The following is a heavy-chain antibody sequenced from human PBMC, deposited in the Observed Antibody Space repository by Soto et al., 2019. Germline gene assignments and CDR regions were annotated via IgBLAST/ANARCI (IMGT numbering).Heavy chain of an antibody. V-gene: IGHV4-39*01. CDR3: ARLHCNSPNCVPLDP. CDR2: IYYSGSA. J-gene: IGHJ5*02. D-gene: IGHD2-2*01. CDR1: GGSISSGGYC. Sequence: SETLSLTCAVSGGSISSGGYCRGWIRQPPGKGLEWIGSIYYSGSAYYSPSLKSRVTMSVDTSKNQLSLELRSVTAADTAVYYCARLHCNSPNCVPLDPWGQGTLVTVSS.